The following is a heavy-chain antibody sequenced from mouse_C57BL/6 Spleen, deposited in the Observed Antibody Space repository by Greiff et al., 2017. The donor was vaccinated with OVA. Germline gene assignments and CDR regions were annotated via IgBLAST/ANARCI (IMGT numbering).Heavy chain of an antibody. CDR1: GFNIKDDY. CDR2: IDPENGDT. V-gene: IGHV14-4*01. CDR3: TTFITTVVATRGY. Sequence: EVQLQQSGAELVRPGASVKLSCTASGFNIKDDYMHWVKQRPEQGLEWIGWIDPENGDTEYASKFQGKATITADTSSNTAYLQLSSLTSEDTAVYYCTTFITTVVATRGYWGQGTTLTVSS. D-gene: IGHD1-1*01. J-gene: IGHJ2*01.